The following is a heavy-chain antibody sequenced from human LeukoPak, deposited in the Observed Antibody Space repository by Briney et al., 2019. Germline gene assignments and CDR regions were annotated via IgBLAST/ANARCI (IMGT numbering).Heavy chain of an antibody. J-gene: IGHJ2*01. Sequence: SETLSLTCTVSGGSISSYYWSWIRQPPGKGLEWIGYNYYSGSTNYNPSLKSRVTISVDTSKNQFSLKLSSVTAADTAVYYCARVPPWLWYFDLWGRGTLVTVSS. CDR1: GGSISSYY. V-gene: IGHV4-59*01. D-gene: IGHD5-12*01. CDR3: ARVPPWLWYFDL. CDR2: NYYSGST.